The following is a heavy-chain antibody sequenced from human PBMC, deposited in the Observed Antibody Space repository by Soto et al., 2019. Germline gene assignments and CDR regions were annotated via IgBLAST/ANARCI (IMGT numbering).Heavy chain of an antibody. J-gene: IGHJ3*02. CDR3: VKDSPPAEFEYSSGWYAFDI. V-gene: IGHV3-64D*09. D-gene: IGHD6-19*01. CDR1: GFTFSSYA. CDR2: ISSNGGST. Sequence: GGSLRLSCSASGFTFSSYAMHWVRQAPGKGLEYVSAISSNGGSTYYADSVKGRFTISRDNSKNTLYLQMSSLRAEDTAVYYFVKDSPPAEFEYSSGWYAFDIWGQGTMVTVSS.